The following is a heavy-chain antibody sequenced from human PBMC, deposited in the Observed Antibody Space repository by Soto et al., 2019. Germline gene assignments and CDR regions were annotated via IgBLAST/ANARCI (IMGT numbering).Heavy chain of an antibody. J-gene: IGHJ4*02. CDR1: GFTFSSYA. Sequence: EVQLLESGGGLVQPGGSLRLSCAASGFTFSSYAMSWVHQAPGKGLEWVSAISGSGGSTYYADSVKGRFTISRDNSKNTLYLQMNSLRAEDTAVYYCAKVHCSSTSCTSAQYDYWGQGTLVTVSS. V-gene: IGHV3-23*01. D-gene: IGHD2-2*01. CDR2: ISGSGGST. CDR3: AKVHCSSTSCTSAQYDY.